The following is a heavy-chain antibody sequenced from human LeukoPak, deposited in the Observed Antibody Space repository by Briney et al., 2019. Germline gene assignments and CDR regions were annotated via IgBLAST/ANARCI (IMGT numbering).Heavy chain of an antibody. CDR1: GGSISTYY. J-gene: IGHJ4*02. CDR3: ARHDTAIVTDY. D-gene: IGHD5-18*01. V-gene: IGHV4-4*08. CDR2: ISASGGT. Sequence: SETLSLTCTVSGGSISTYYWSWIRQSPGKGLEWIADISASGGTNYNPSLESRVTVSIDSSKNQFSLKLSSVTAADTAVYYCARHDTAIVTDYWGQGTLVTVSS.